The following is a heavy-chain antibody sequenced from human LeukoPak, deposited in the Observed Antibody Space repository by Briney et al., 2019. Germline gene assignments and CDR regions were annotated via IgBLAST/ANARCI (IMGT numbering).Heavy chain of an antibody. CDR3: ARRNFGSPRWFDP. J-gene: IGHJ5*02. D-gene: IGHD1-7*01. V-gene: IGHV1-69*13. Sequence: SVKVSCKASGGTFSSYAISWVRQAPGQGLEWMGGIIPIFGTANYAQKFQGRVTITADESTSTAYMELSSLRSEDTAVYYCARRNFGSPRWFDPWGQGTLVTVSS. CDR1: GGTFSSYA. CDR2: IIPIFGTA.